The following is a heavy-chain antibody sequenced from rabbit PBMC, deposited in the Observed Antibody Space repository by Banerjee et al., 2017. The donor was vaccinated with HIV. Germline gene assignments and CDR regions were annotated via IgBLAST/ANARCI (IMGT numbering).Heavy chain of an antibody. CDR2: IVSGSSDTT. CDR1: GFDFSSYG. Sequence: QEQLVESGGGLVQPGGSLKLSCKASGFDFSSYGVSWVRQAPGKGLEWIACIVSGSSDTTYYASWAKGRFTISKTSSTTVTLQMTTLTAADTATYFCARSTSAFGLWGPGTLVTVS. D-gene: IGHD1-1*01. CDR3: ARSTSAFGL. J-gene: IGHJ4*01. V-gene: IGHV1S45*01.